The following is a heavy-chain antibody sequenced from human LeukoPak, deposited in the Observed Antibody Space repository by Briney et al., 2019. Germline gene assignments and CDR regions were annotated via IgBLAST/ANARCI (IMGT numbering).Heavy chain of an antibody. J-gene: IGHJ6*03. CDR2: IYYSGST. CDR3: AREGYDILTGYPYYYYYYMDV. Sequence: PSETLSLTCTVSGGSISSYYWSWIRQPPGKGLEWIGYIYYSGSTNYNPSLKSRVTISVDTSKNQFSLKLSSVTAADTAVYYCAREGYDILTGYPYYYYYYMDVWGKGTTVTASS. CDR1: GGSISSYY. V-gene: IGHV4-59*01. D-gene: IGHD3-9*01.